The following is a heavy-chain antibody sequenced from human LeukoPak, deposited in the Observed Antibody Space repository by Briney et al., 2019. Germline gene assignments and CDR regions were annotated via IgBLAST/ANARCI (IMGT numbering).Heavy chain of an antibody. V-gene: IGHV3-23*01. CDR3: AKDGEYSSGWMRYYYYMDV. J-gene: IGHJ6*03. CDR1: GFTVSSSY. Sequence: GGSLRLSCAASGFTVSSSYMSWVRQAPGKGLEWVSTISGSGGTTYYGDSVKGRFTISRDNSKNTLYLQMNSLRAEDTAVYYCAKDGEYSSGWMRYYYYMDVWGKGTTVTVSS. CDR2: ISGSGGTT. D-gene: IGHD6-19*01.